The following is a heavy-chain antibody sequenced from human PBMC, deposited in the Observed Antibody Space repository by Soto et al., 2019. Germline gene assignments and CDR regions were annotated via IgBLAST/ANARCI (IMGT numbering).Heavy chain of an antibody. CDR1: GFSLSTHGVS. D-gene: IGHD1-1*01. V-gene: IGHV2-5*02. CDR3: AYKLTYDRNWQTGWYDP. J-gene: IGHJ5*02. CDR2: IYWDDDK. Sequence: QITLKESAPTLVKPTQTLTLTCTFSGFSLSTHGVSVGWIRQPPGKALECLAFIYWDDDKYYSPSLKNRLTITKDTSKDQVVLTMTNMDPVDTATYHCAYKLTYDRNWQTGWYDPWGQGTLVTVSS.